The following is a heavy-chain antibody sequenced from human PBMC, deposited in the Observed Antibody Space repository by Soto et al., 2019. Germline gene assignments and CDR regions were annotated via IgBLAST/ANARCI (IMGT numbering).Heavy chain of an antibody. Sequence: QLVESGGGCVKPGMSLRLTCAASGFTFSNAWMTWVRQAPGKGLERVGLIRSQGDGGTADYAPPVRGRFTISRDDSQNMVFLHMYNLQPEDTAGYYCITGAPRWGRGALVTVSS. CDR3: ITGAPR. V-gene: IGHV3-15*01. CDR2: IRSQGDGGTA. J-gene: IGHJ2*01. CDR1: GFTFSNAW.